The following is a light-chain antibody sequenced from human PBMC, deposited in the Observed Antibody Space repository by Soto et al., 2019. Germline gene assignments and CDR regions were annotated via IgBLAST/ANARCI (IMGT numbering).Light chain of an antibody. J-gene: IGKJ5*01. CDR1: QSVSSN. CDR2: ETS. Sequence: EIVMTQSPATLSVSPGERATLSCRASQSVSSNLAGCQQKPGQAPRLHIYETSTRATGVPARFSGSGSGTEFTLTNTSLKSDDFGVYYCQQYDRWPITFGQGTRLEIK. V-gene: IGKV3-15*01. CDR3: QQYDRWPIT.